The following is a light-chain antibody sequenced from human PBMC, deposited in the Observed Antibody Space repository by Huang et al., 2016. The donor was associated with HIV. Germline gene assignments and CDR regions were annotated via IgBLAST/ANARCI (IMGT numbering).Light chain of an antibody. Sequence: IQLTQSPSSLSASVEDRVTITCRASQGIRSHLAWYQQKPGKAPKLLIYAASTLQSGVPSRFSGSGSGTDFTLTISSLQPEDFATYYCQQLNSYPYTFGQGPNWRSN. J-gene: IGKJ2*01. CDR3: QQLNSYPYT. CDR2: AAS. V-gene: IGKV1-9*01. CDR1: QGIRSH.